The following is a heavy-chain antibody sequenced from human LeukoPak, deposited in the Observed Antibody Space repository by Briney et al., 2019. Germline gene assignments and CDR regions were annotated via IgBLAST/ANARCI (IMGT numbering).Heavy chain of an antibody. V-gene: IGHV1-18*01. J-gene: IGHJ1*01. CDR1: GYTFTRYG. CDR3: ARSLHYYDNSGLFIQY. D-gene: IGHD3-22*01. CDR2: ISSNNGNT. Sequence: ASVKVSCKASGYTFTRYGFSWVRQAPGQGLEWMGWISSNNGNTKYAQKLQRRVTMTADTTTSTAYMELRSLRSDDTAVYYCARSLHYYDNSGLFIQYWGQGTLVTVSS.